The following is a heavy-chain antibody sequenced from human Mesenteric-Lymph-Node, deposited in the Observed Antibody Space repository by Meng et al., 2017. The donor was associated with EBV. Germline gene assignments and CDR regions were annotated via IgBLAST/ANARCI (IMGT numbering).Heavy chain of an antibody. Sequence: QGSGPGVWKPVGTLSLTCIVLVCSISSRINYWGWIRQPPGKGLEWIGNIYYSGSTDYNPSLKSRVTISVDTSKNQFSLKLSSVTAADTAVYYCARTYYYDSSGYAPFDYWGQGTLVTVSS. J-gene: IGHJ4*02. V-gene: IGHV4-39*07. CDR3: ARTYYYDSSGYAPFDY. CDR2: IYYSGST. CDR1: VCSISSRINY. D-gene: IGHD3-22*01.